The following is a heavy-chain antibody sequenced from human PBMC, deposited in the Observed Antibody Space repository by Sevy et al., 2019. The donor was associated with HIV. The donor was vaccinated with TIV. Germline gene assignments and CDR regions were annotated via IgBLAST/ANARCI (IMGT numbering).Heavy chain of an antibody. CDR3: ARSVVIRLPRGGYFDY. CDR2: ISSSSSYI. V-gene: IGHV3-21*01. J-gene: IGHJ4*02. CDR1: GFTFSSYS. D-gene: IGHD2-21*01. Sequence: GGYLRLSCAASGFTFSSYSMNWVRQAPGKGLEWVSSISSSSSYIYYADSVKGRFTISRDNAKNSLYLQMNSLRAEDTAVYYSARSVVIRLPRGGYFDYWGQGTLVTVSS.